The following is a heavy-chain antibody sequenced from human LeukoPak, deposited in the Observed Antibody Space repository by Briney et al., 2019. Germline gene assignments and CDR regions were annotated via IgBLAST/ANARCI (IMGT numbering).Heavy chain of an antibody. CDR1: GGSVSSGSYY. Sequence: PSETLSLTCTVSGGSVSSGSYYWSWIRQPPGKGLEWIGYIYYSGSTNYNPSLKSRVTISVDTSKNQFSLKLSSVTAADTAVYYCARSSGKDHYYDSSGYFYWYFDLWGRGTLVTVSS. J-gene: IGHJ2*01. D-gene: IGHD3-22*01. V-gene: IGHV4-61*01. CDR2: IYYSGST. CDR3: ARSSGKDHYYDSSGYFYWYFDL.